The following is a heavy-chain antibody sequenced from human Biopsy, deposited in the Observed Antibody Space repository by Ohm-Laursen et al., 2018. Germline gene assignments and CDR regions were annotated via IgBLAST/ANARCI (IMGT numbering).Heavy chain of an antibody. V-gene: IGHV1-18*01. CDR1: GYTFTRYG. J-gene: IGHJ4*02. CDR3: ARGVSIFAELIARIDY. D-gene: IGHD3-3*01. Sequence: ASVKDSCQAPGYTFTRYGITWVRQAPGQGLEWLGGTYPNNGNTSYAQMLQDRVTMTSDASTSTAYMELRSLRSDDTAVYYCARGVSIFAELIARIDYWGQGTLVTVSS. CDR2: TYPNNGNT.